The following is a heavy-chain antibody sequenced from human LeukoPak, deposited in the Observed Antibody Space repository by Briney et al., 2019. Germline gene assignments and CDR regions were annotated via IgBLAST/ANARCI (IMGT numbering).Heavy chain of an antibody. J-gene: IGHJ1*01. D-gene: IGHD6-13*01. CDR3: ARDPYSSSWYTYFQH. Sequence: GGSLILSCAASGFTFSSYWMSWVRQAPGKGLERVANIKQDGSEKYYVDSVKGRFTISRDNSKNTLYLQINSLRAEDTAVYYCARDPYSSSWYTYFQHWGQGTLVTVSS. CDR1: GFTFSSYW. V-gene: IGHV3-7*01. CDR2: IKQDGSEK.